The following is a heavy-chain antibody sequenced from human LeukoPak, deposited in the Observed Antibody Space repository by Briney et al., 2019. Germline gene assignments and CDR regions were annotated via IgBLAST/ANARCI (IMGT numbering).Heavy chain of an antibody. J-gene: IGHJ6*02. CDR2: IIPIFGTA. Sequence: ASVKVSCKASGGTFSSYAINWVRQAPGQGLEWMGGIIPIFGTANYAQKFQGRVAITADESTSTAYMELSSLRSEDTAVYYCARELADMVRGVIAYYYYGMDVWGQGTTVTVSS. D-gene: IGHD3-10*01. V-gene: IGHV1-69*13. CDR3: ARELADMVRGVIAYYYYGMDV. CDR1: GGTFSSYA.